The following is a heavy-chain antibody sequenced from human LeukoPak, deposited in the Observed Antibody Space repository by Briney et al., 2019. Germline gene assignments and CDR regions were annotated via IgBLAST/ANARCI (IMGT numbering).Heavy chain of an antibody. D-gene: IGHD6-13*01. J-gene: IGHJ6*04. Sequence: GGSLRLSCAASGFTFSSYGMHWVRQAPGKGLEWVAVISFDGSNKYYADSVKGRFTISRDNSKNTLYQQMNSLRAEDTAVYYCAKDLSGIQDYYYGMDVWGKGTTVTVSS. CDR2: ISFDGSNK. CDR1: GFTFSSYG. V-gene: IGHV3-30*18. CDR3: AKDLSGIQDYYYGMDV.